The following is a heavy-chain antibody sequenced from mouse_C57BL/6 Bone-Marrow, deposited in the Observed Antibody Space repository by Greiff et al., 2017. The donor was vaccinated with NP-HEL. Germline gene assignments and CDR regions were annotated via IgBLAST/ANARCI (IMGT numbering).Heavy chain of an antibody. J-gene: IGHJ1*03. D-gene: IGHD1-1*01. CDR1: GFTFSDFY. V-gene: IGHV7-1*01. CDR2: SRNKANDYTT. CDR3: ARDAYYDGSSYWYFDV. Sequence: EVNVVESGGGLVQSGRSLRLSCATSGFTFSDFYMEWVRQAPGKGLEWIAASRNKANDYTTEYSASVKGRFIVSRDTSQSILYLQMNALRAEDTAIYYCARDAYYDGSSYWYFDVWGTGTTVTVSS.